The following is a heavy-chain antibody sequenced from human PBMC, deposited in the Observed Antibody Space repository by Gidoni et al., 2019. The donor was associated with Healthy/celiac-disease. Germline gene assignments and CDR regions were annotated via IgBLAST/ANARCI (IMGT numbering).Heavy chain of an antibody. CDR1: GGTLSSYA. Sequence: QVQLVQSGAEVKKPWSSVKVSCKASGGTLSSYAISWVRQAPGQCLEWMGGIIPIFGTANYAQKFQGRITITADESTSTAYMELSSLRSEDTAVYYCAAVLERRKRGYYYGMDVWGQGTTVTVSS. J-gene: IGHJ6*02. D-gene: IGHD1-1*01. CDR3: AAVLERRKRGYYYGMDV. CDR2: IIPIFGTA. V-gene: IGHV1-69*01.